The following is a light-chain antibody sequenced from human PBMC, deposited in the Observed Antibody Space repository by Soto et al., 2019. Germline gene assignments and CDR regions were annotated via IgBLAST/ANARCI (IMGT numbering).Light chain of an antibody. CDR3: QQRSNWPPWT. CDR2: DAS. CDR1: QSVSSY. V-gene: IGKV3-11*01. J-gene: IGKJ1*01. Sequence: EVVVTKSAATLSLSPXERATLSCRASQSVSSYLAWYQQKPGQAPRLLIYDASNRATGIPARFSGSGSGTDFTLTISSLEPEDFAVYYCQQRSNWPPWTFGQGTKVDI.